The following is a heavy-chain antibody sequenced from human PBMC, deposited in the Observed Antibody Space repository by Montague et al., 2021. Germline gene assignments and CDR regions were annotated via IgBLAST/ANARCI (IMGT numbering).Heavy chain of an antibody. V-gene: IGHV4-34*01. CDR1: VDSFTDYY. CDR3: VAIKWERQTRNYFEE. J-gene: IGHJ4*02. Sequence: SETLSLTCGIYVDSFTDYYWGWIRQTPGKGLEWIGETNHSGTTKSNPSLKTRVSLSLDTSKNQLSLTLQSVTAADTAVYYCVAIKWERQTRNYFEEWGPGILVTVSS. CDR2: TNHSGTT. D-gene: IGHD1-26*01.